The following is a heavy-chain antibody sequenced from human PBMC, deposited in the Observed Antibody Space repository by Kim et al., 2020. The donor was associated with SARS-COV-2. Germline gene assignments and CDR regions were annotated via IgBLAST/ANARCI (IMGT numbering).Heavy chain of an antibody. D-gene: IGHD1-26*01. V-gene: IGHV3-66*01. CDR3: ARDLEYCSGSYGC. Sequence: DAVKGKLHHSRDNSKNTLYLQMNSLRAEDTAVYYCARDLEYCSGSYGCWGQGTLVTVSS. J-gene: IGHJ4*02.